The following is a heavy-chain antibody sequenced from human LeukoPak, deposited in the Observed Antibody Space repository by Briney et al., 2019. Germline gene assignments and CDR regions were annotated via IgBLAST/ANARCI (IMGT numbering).Heavy chain of an antibody. Sequence: GGSLTPSCAASRSTFSSYAMHWVRQAPGKGLEWVAVISYDGSNKYYADSVKGRFTISRDNSKNTLYLQMNSLRAEDTAVYYCARDSGIAAAVSFDYWGQGTLVTVSS. CDR2: ISYDGSNK. V-gene: IGHV3-30-3*01. CDR1: RSTFSSYA. J-gene: IGHJ4*02. D-gene: IGHD6-13*01. CDR3: ARDSGIAAAVSFDY.